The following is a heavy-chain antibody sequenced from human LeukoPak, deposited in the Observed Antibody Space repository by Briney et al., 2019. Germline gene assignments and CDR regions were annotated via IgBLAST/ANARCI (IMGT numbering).Heavy chain of an antibody. Sequence: GGSLRLSCAASGFTFSTYWMRWVRQAPGKGLEWVANIKEDGSEKYYGDSGKDRFTISRDNAKNSLYLKVNSLRAEDTAVYYCARDSSGYQWGQGTLVTVSS. CDR1: GFTFSTYW. CDR2: IKEDGSEK. J-gene: IGHJ4*02. CDR3: ARDSSGYQ. V-gene: IGHV3-7*01. D-gene: IGHD3-22*01.